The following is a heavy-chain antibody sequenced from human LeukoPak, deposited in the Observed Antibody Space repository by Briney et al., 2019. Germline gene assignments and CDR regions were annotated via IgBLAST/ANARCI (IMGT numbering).Heavy chain of an antibody. D-gene: IGHD6-19*01. Sequence: GASVKVSCKASGYTFTGYYMHWVRQAPGQGLEWMGWINPNSGGTNYARKFQGRVTMTRDTSISTAYMELSRLRSDDTAVYYCARAGRSGWYWRNWFDPWGQGTLVTVSS. CDR2: INPNSGGT. V-gene: IGHV1-2*02. CDR3: ARAGRSGWYWRNWFDP. CDR1: GYTFTGYY. J-gene: IGHJ5*02.